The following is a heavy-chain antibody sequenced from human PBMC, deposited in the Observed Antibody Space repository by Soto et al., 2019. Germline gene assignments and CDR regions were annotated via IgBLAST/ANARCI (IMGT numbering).Heavy chain of an antibody. J-gene: IGHJ6*02. CDR2: ISAYNGNT. CDR3: ARYPETVGVVPAATYYYYYGMDV. CDR1: GYTFTSYG. Sequence: ASVKVSCKASGYTFTSYGISWVRQAPGQGLEWMGWISAYNGNTNYAQKLQGRVTMTTDTSTSTAYMELRSLRSDDTAAYYCARYPETVGVVPAATYYYYYGMDVWGQGTTVTVSS. V-gene: IGHV1-18*01. D-gene: IGHD2-2*01.